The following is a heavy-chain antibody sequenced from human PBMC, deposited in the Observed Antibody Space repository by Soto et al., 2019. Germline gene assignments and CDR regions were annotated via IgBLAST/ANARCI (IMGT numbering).Heavy chain of an antibody. J-gene: IGHJ5*02. D-gene: IGHD6-6*01. CDR2: IYSGGST. Sequence: GGSLRLSCAASGFTFSSNTMSWVRQAPGKGLEWVSVIYSGGSTYYADSVKGRFTISRDNSKNTLYLQMNSLRAEDTAVYYCAREAQLANWFDPWGQGTLVTVSS. CDR1: GFTFSSNT. V-gene: IGHV3-53*01. CDR3: AREAQLANWFDP.